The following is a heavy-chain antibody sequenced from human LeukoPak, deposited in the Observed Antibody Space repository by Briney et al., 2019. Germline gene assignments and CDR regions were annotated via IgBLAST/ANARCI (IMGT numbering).Heavy chain of an antibody. V-gene: IGHV4-34*01. CDR2: INHSGST. CDR3: ARGLLHVHCSGGSCYFYNWFDP. J-gene: IGHJ5*02. CDR1: GVSFSGYY. Sequence: SETLSLTCAVYGVSFSGYYWSWIRQPPGKGLEWIGEINHSGSTNYNPSLKSRVTISVDTSKNQFSLKLSSVTAADTAVYYCARGLLHVHCSGGSCYFYNWFDPWGQGTLVTVSS. D-gene: IGHD2-15*01.